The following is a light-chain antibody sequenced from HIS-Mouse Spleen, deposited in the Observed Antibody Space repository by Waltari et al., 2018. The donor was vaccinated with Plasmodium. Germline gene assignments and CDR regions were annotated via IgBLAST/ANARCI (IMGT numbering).Light chain of an antibody. CDR1: SSDVGGYNY. CDR3: CSYAGSYTWV. Sequence: QSALTQPASASGSPGQSVTISCTGTSSDVGGYNYVSWYQQHPGKAPKLMIYEVSKRPSGVPDRLSGSKSGNTASLTISGLQAEDEADYYCCSYAGSYTWVFGGGTKLTVL. V-gene: IGLV2-8*01. J-gene: IGLJ3*02. CDR2: EVS.